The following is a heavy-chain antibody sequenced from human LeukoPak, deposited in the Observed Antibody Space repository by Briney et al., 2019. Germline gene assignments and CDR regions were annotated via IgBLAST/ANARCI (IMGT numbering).Heavy chain of an antibody. Sequence: SETLSLTCTVSGGSIGSNSDYWSWIRQPAGKELEWIGRIYTSGSTNYNPSLKSRVTISVDTSKNQFSLKLSSVTAADTAVYYCARTGYSYGYWWFDPWGQGTLVTVSS. CDR2: IYTSGST. J-gene: IGHJ5*02. CDR1: GGSIGSNSDY. CDR3: ARTGYSYGYWWFDP. D-gene: IGHD5-18*01. V-gene: IGHV4-61*02.